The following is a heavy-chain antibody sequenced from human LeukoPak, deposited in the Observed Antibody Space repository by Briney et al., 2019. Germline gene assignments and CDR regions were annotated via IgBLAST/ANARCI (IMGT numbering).Heavy chain of an antibody. D-gene: IGHD3-3*02. CDR2: INPNSGGT. CDR1: GYTFTGYY. V-gene: IGHV1-2*02. CDR3: ARVAPPSIFGVANPFDY. J-gene: IGHJ4*02. Sequence: ASVKVSCKASGYTFTGYYMHWVRQAPGQGLEWMGWINPNSGGTNYAQKFQGRVTMTRDTSISTAYMELSRLRSNDTAVYYCARVAPPSIFGVANPFDYWGQGTLVTVSS.